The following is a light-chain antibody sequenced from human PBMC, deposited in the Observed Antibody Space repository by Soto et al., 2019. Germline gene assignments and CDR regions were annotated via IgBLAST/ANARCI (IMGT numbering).Light chain of an antibody. CDR2: DES. J-gene: IGKJ5*01. V-gene: IGKV1-5*01. CDR3: QQYNTYPIT. Sequence: DIQMAQFPSALSASVGDRVNITCRASQYVSTWLAWYQQKPGKAPKVLIYDESKLESGVPSRFSGSGSGTEFTLTISSLQPDDFATYYCQQYNTYPITFGQGTRLEI. CDR1: QYVSTW.